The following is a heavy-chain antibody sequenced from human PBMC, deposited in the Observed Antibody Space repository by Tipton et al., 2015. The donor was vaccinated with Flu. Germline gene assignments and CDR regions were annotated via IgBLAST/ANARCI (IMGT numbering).Heavy chain of an antibody. CDR1: GYSISSGYY. D-gene: IGHD3-22*01. CDR2: IYHSGST. J-gene: IGHJ3*02. V-gene: IGHV4-38-2*02. Sequence: TLSLTCTVSGYSISSGYYWGWIRQPPGKGLEWIGSIYHSGSTYYNPSLKSRVTISVDTSKNQFSLKLSSVTAADTAVYYCARAARHYYDSSGYYPDAFAIWGQGTMVTVAS. CDR3: ARAARHYYDSSGYYPDAFAI.